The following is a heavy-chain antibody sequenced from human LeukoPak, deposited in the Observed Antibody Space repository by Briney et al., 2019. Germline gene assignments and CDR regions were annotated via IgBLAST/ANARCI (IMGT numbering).Heavy chain of an antibody. Sequence: GGSLRPSCAASGFIFDNFAIHWVRQAPGKGLEWVSIVSFDGTNNFYADSVKGRFTVSRDNSKNTVYLHMNSLRPHDTAVYFCARDRNVVGADFDYWGQGTLVTVPS. D-gene: IGHD2-15*01. V-gene: IGHV3-30*04. CDR3: ARDRNVVGADFDY. CDR1: GFIFDNFA. CDR2: VSFDGTNN. J-gene: IGHJ4*02.